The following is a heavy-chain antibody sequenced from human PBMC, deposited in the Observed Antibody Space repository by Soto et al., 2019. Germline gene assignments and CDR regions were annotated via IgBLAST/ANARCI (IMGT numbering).Heavy chain of an antibody. Sequence: EVKLLESGGDLVQPGGSLRLSCGASGFTFSNHAMSWVRQAPGKGLEWVSGISGTGGTTYYADSVKGRFTNSRDNSKTPLYLKMDSLRGEYTAVYYCPKGHYCRANTCYWGRWFDPWGQGTLVTVS. V-gene: IGHV3-23*01. CDR2: ISGTGGTT. CDR3: PKGHYCRANTCYWGRWFDP. J-gene: IGHJ5*02. CDR1: GFTFSNHA. D-gene: IGHD2-21*02.